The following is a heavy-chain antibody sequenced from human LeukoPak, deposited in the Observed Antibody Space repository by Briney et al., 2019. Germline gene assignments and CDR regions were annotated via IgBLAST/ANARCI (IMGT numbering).Heavy chain of an antibody. V-gene: IGHV3-23*01. CDR1: GITLNNYG. D-gene: IGHD3-22*01. J-gene: IGHJ4*02. Sequence: GGSLRLSCAVSGITLNNYGMSWVSLAPGKGLEWVAGISGSSGRTNYADSVKGRFTISRGNAKNTLYLQMNSLRAEDTAMYFCAKRGVVIRVILVGFHKEAYYFDSWGQGALVNVSS. CDR3: AKRGVVIRVILVGFHKEAYYFDS. CDR2: ISGSSGRT.